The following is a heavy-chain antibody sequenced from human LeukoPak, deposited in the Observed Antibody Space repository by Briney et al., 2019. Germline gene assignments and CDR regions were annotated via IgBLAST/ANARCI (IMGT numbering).Heavy chain of an antibody. Sequence: SVKVSCKASGGTFSSYAISWVRQAPGQGLEWMGGIIPIFGTANYAQKFQGRVTITTDESTSTAYMELSSLRSEDTAVYYCARDPLQRYDSSGFDYWGQGTLVTVSS. J-gene: IGHJ4*02. CDR1: GGTFSSYA. V-gene: IGHV1-69*05. CDR2: IIPIFGTA. CDR3: ARDPLQRYDSSGFDY. D-gene: IGHD3-22*01.